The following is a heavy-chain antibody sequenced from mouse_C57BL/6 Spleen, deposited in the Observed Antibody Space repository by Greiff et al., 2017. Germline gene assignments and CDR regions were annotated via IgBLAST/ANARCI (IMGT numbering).Heavy chain of an antibody. V-gene: IGHV2-6*01. J-gene: IGHJ3*01. CDR2: IWGVGST. CDR1: GFSLTSYG. CDR3: ARGSLSYGSPFAY. Sequence: VQGVESGPGLVAPSQSLSITCTVSGFSLTSYGVDWVRQSPGKGLEWLGVIWGVGSTNSNSALKSRLSISKDNSKSQVFLKMNSLQTDDTAMYYCARGSLSYGSPFAYWGQGTLVTVSA. D-gene: IGHD1-1*01.